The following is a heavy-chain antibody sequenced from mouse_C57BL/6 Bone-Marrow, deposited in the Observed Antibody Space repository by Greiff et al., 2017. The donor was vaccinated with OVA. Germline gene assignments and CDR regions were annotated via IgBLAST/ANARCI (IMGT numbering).Heavy chain of an antibody. V-gene: IGHV1-72*01. D-gene: IGHD2-4*01. CDR2: IDPNSGGT. CDR1: GYTFTSYW. CDR3: ARPYDYEGAWFAY. J-gene: IGHJ3*01. Sequence: VQLQQPGAELVKPGASVKLSCKASGYTFTSYWMHWVKQRPGRGLAWIGRIDPNSGGTKYNEKFKSKATLTVDPPSSTAYMQLSSLTSEDAAVDYCARPYDYEGAWFAYWGQGTLVTVSA.